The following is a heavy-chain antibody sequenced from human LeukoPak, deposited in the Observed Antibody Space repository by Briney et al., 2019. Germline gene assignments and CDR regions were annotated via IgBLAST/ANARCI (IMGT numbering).Heavy chain of an antibody. CDR2: ISFDGSNK. CDR1: GFTFSSFG. Sequence: PGGSLRLSCAASGFTFSSFGMHWVRQAPGKGLEWVAVISFDGSNKYYGDSVKGRFTISRDNSKNTLYLQMNSLGAEDTAVYYCAKDWDPDYWGQGTLVTVSS. J-gene: IGHJ4*02. D-gene: IGHD1-26*01. CDR3: AKDWDPDY. V-gene: IGHV3-33*06.